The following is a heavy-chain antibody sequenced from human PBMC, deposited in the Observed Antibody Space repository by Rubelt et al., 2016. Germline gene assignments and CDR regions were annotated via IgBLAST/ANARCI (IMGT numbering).Heavy chain of an antibody. J-gene: IGHJ4*02. Sequence: QLQLQESGSGLVKPSQTLSLTCAVSGGSISSGGYSWSWIRQPPGKGLEWIGEINHRGSTNYNPSLKGRGTMSVDTAKNQFSLNLNSVTAADTAVYYCAGSAGSSWPYDYWGQGTLVAVSS. D-gene: IGHD6-13*01. CDR3: AGSAGSSWPYDY. V-gene: IGHV4-30-2*01. CDR1: GGSISSGGYS. CDR2: INHRGST.